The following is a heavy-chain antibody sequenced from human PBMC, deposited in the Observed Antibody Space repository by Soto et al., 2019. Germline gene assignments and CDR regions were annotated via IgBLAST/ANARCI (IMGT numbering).Heavy chain of an antibody. CDR1: GDSISSGGYS. CDR2: IYNSGST. Sequence: PSETLSLTCAVSGDSISSGGYSWCWIQQPPGKGLEWVGYIYNSGSTYYNPSLKSRVTITVDRSKNQFSLKLSSVTAADTAVYYCARGSVRYCSGGSCYGGSDAFDIWGQGTMVTVSS. D-gene: IGHD2-15*01. J-gene: IGHJ3*02. CDR3: ARGSVRYCSGGSCYGGSDAFDI. V-gene: IGHV4-30-2*01.